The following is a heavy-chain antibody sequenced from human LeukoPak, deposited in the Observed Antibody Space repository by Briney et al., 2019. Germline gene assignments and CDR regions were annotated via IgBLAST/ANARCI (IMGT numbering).Heavy chain of an antibody. V-gene: IGHV1-24*01. Sequence: ASVKVSCKVSGYTLTELSMHWVRQAPGKGLEWMGGFDPEDGETIYAQKFQGRVTMTEDTSTDTAYMELSSLRSEDTAVYYCATTRPGGYSYGSETFDYWGQGTLVTVSS. CDR3: ATTRPGGYSYGSETFDY. J-gene: IGHJ4*02. CDR2: FDPEDGET. CDR1: GYTLTELS. D-gene: IGHD5-18*01.